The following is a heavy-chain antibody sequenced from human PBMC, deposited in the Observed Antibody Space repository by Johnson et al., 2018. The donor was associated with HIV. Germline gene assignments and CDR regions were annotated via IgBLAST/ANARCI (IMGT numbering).Heavy chain of an antibody. CDR3: ANLFRGDWGFDAFDI. D-gene: IGHD7-27*01. V-gene: IGHV3-30*02. CDR1: GFTVSSFG. Sequence: QVQLVESGGGLVQPGGSLRLSCAASGFTVSSFGMHWVRQAPGKGLEWVAFIRYDTSNKYYADSVKGRFTISRDNAKNSLYLQMNSLRAEDTALYYCANLFRGDWGFDAFDIWGQGTMVTVSS. J-gene: IGHJ3*02. CDR2: IRYDTSNK.